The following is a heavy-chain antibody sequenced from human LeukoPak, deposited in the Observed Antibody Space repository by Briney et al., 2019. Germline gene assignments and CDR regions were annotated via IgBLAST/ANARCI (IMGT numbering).Heavy chain of an antibody. CDR3: ARAPKFRLVGVPKGPFDP. V-gene: IGHV3-21*04. Sequence: GGSLRLSCAASGFIFSSYNMNWVRQAPGKGLEWVSFISSSSSYIYYADSVKGRFFISRDNAKNSLYLQMNSLRAEDTAVYYCARAPKFRLVGVPKGPFDPWGQGTLVTVSS. D-gene: IGHD1-26*01. J-gene: IGHJ5*02. CDR2: ISSSSSYI. CDR1: GFIFSSYN.